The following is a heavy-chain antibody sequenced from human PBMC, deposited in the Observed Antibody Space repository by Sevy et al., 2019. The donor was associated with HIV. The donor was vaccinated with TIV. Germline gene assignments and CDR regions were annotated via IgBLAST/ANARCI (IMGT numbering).Heavy chain of an antibody. CDR3: ASEYSFAAFFDY. D-gene: IGHD5-12*01. CDR2: IKEDGSEE. V-gene: IGHV3-7*01. Sequence: GGSLRLSCEGSGFIFNSYWMSWVRQAPGKGLEWVANIKEDGSEENYVDSVKGRFTISRDNAKNSVYLEMNGLRVEDTAVYFCASEYSFAAFFDYWGQGTRVTVSS. CDR1: GFIFNSYW. J-gene: IGHJ4*02.